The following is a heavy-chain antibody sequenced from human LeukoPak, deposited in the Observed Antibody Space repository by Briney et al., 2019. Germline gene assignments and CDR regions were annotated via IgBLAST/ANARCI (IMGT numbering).Heavy chain of an antibody. D-gene: IGHD5-18*01. Sequence: KPSETLSLTCTVSGGSISSYYWSWIRQPAGKGLEWIGRISTSGSTNYNPSLKSRVTISVDTSKNQFSLNLSSVTAADTAVYYCAREGGYSYGDAPLHFDYWGQGTLVTVSS. V-gene: IGHV4-4*07. CDR2: ISTSGST. CDR1: GGSISSYY. CDR3: AREGGYSYGDAPLHFDY. J-gene: IGHJ4*02.